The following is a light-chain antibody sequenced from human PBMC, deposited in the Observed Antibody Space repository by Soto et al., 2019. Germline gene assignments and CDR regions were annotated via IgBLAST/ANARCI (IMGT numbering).Light chain of an antibody. Sequence: QSVLTQPPSASGTPGQRVSISCSGSGSSIGTNTVNWYRQLPGTAPHLLIYANNQRPSGVPDRFSGSKSGTSASLAISGLQTEDEAEYYCAAWDGSLNNVRFGGGTKLTVL. CDR2: ANN. V-gene: IGLV1-44*01. J-gene: IGLJ2*01. CDR3: AAWDGSLNNVR. CDR1: GSSIGTNT.